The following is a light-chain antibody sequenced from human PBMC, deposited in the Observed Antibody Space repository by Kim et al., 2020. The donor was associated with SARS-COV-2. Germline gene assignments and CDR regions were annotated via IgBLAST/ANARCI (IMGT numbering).Light chain of an antibody. CDR1: QSISMW. CDR2: DAS. CDR3: QQYKTYS. Sequence: LSAYVGDTVILTCRASQSISMWLAWYQQKPGKAPKLLIYDASNLESGVPSRFSGSGSGTDFTLTISSLQPDDFATYYCQQYKTYSFGQGTKVDIK. J-gene: IGKJ1*01. V-gene: IGKV1-5*01.